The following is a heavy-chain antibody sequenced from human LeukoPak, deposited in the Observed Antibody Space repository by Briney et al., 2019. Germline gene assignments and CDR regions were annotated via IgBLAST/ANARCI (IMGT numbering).Heavy chain of an antibody. V-gene: IGHV3-33*01. Sequence: PGGSLRLSCAASGFSFSNYGMHWVRQAPGKGLEWVAVIWYDGSNKYYADSVKGRFTISRDNAKNLLYLQMNSLRAEDTAVYYCAREAYSGYDFDYWGQGTLVTVSS. CDR2: IWYDGSNK. CDR1: GFSFSNYG. CDR3: AREAYSGYDFDY. J-gene: IGHJ4*02. D-gene: IGHD5-12*01.